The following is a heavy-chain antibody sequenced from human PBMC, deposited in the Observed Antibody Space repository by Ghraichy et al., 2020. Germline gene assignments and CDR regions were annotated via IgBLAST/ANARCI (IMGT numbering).Heavy chain of an antibody. D-gene: IGHD2-21*01. V-gene: IGHV3-21*01. Sequence: ETLSLTCAASGFTFSSYSMNWVRQAPGKGLEWVSSISSSSSYIYYADSVKGRFTISRDNAKNSLYLQMNSLRAEDTAVYYCAREGPRQVYCGGDCSAVPWGQGTLVTVSS. CDR3: AREGPRQVYCGGDCSAVP. CDR2: ISSSSSYI. CDR1: GFTFSSYS. J-gene: IGHJ5*02.